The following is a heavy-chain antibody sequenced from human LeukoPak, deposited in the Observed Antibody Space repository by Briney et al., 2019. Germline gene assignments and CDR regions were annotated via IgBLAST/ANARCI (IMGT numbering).Heavy chain of an antibody. CDR1: GFTFNNYY. D-gene: IGHD3-3*01. J-gene: IGHJ4*02. Sequence: PGGSLRLSCAASGFTFNNYYMSWVRQAPGKGLEWVSIISASGDNTFYANSVKGRFTIYRDNSKNTLYLQMNSLRADDTAVYYCAKDLWRRGTRVHYDFDSWGQGTLVTVSS. CDR3: AKDLWRRGTRVHYDFDS. V-gene: IGHV3-23*01. CDR2: ISASGDNT.